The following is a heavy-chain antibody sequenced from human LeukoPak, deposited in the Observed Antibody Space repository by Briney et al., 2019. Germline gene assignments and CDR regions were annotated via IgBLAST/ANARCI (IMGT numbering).Heavy chain of an antibody. V-gene: IGHV1-18*01. Sequence: GASVKASCKASGYIFSDFGINWVRQAPGQGLEWMGWIGDYNAVTKYAQNLQDRVTMTIDPSTNTAYMELRSLRSDDTAVYYCARGGKFLRITNHFDSWGQGTLVTVSS. D-gene: IGHD3-10*01. CDR2: IGDYNAVT. CDR1: GYIFSDFG. CDR3: ARGGKFLRITNHFDS. J-gene: IGHJ4*02.